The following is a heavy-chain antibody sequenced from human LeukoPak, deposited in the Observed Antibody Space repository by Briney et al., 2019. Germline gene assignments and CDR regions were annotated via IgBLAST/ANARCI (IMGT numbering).Heavy chain of an antibody. Sequence: GGSLRLSCAASGFTFSSYWMHWVRQAPGKGLVWVSHINSDGSWTSYADSVKGRFTISKDNAKNSLYLQMSNLRAEDTAVYFCARGGGLDVWGQGATVTVSS. CDR1: GFTFSSYW. CDR3: ARGGGLDV. D-gene: IGHD3-16*01. V-gene: IGHV3-74*01. CDR2: INSDGSWT. J-gene: IGHJ6*02.